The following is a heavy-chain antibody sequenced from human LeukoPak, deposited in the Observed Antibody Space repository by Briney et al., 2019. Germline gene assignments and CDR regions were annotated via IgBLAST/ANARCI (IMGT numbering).Heavy chain of an antibody. V-gene: IGHV3-7*01. CDR1: GFTFSSYW. CDR3: ARRTTYYYDSSGYRPIDAFDI. CDR2: INQDGSEK. Sequence: PGGSLRLSCAASGFTFSSYWMSWVPQAPGKGLEWVVNINQDGSEKYYVDSVKGRFTISRDNAKNSLYLQMNRLRAEDTAVYYCARRTTYYYDSSGYRPIDAFDIWGQGTMVTVSS. D-gene: IGHD3-22*01. J-gene: IGHJ3*02.